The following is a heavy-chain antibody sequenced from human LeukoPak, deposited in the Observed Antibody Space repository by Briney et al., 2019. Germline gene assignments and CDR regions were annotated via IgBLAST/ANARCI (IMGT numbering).Heavy chain of an antibody. CDR2: ISGSSNDI. CDR1: GFPFSIYT. V-gene: IGHV3-21*01. CDR3: ARWGSSWSDFDY. Sequence: GGSLRLSCAASGFPFSIYTMNWVRQAPGKGLEWVSSISGSSNDIYYADSVKGRFTISRDNAKNSLYLQMNSLRVEDTAVYYCARWGSSWSDFDYWGQGTLVTVSS. D-gene: IGHD6-13*01. J-gene: IGHJ4*02.